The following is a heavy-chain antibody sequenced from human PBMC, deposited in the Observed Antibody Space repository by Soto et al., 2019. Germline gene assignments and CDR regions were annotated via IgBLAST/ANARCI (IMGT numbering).Heavy chain of an antibody. Sequence: SETLSLTCAVYGGSFSGYYWSWIRQPPGKGLEWIGEINHSGSTNYNPSLKSRVTISVDTSKNQFSLKLSSVTAADTAVYYCASGYSAGIEDVWGKGTTVTVSS. CDR1: GGSFSGYY. CDR2: INHSGST. J-gene: IGHJ6*04. V-gene: IGHV4-34*01. D-gene: IGHD6-19*01. CDR3: ASGYSAGIEDV.